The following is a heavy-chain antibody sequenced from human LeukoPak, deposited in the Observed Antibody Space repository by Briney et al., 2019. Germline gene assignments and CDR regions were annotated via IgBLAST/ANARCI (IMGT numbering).Heavy chain of an antibody. J-gene: IGHJ4*02. D-gene: IGHD3-10*01. Sequence: GGSLRLSCAASGFTFSSYWMHWVRQAPGKGLEWVSVIYSGGSTYYADSVKGRFTISRDNSKNTLYLQMNSLRAEDTAVYYCARDQSVVRGVIGYWGQGTLVTVSS. CDR1: GFTFSSYW. CDR3: ARDQSVVRGVIGY. CDR2: IYSGGST. V-gene: IGHV3-66*01.